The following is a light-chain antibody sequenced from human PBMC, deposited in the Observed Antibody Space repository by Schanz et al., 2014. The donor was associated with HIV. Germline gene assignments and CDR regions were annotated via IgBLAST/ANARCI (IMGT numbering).Light chain of an antibody. J-gene: IGLJ3*02. CDR3: SSYTTNGTWL. Sequence: QSALTQPASVSGSPGQSISISCTGTSGDVGSYNYLSWYQQHPGKAPKLMIYDVSNRPSGVSNRFSGSKSGNTASLTVSGLQAEDEADYYCSSYTTNGTWLFGGGTKLTVL. CDR1: SGDVGSYNY. V-gene: IGLV2-14*03. CDR2: DVS.